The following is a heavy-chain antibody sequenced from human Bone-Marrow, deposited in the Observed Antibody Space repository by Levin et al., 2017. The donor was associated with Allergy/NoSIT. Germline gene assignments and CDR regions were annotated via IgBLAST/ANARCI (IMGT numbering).Heavy chain of an antibody. D-gene: IGHD4-17*01. V-gene: IGHV5-51*01. Sequence: GLISPRDSDTRYSPSFQGQVTISVDKSISTAYLQWSSLKASDTAMYYCARTVTTVTEADYWGQGTLVTVSS. J-gene: IGHJ4*02. CDR2: ISPRDSDT. CDR3: ARTVTTVTEADY.